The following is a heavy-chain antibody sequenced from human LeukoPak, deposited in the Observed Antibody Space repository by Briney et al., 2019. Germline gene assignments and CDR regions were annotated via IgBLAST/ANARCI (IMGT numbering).Heavy chain of an antibody. J-gene: IGHJ4*02. Sequence: GGSLRLSCAASGFTFSSYAMSWVRQAPGEGLEWVSSITTSGGSTYYADSVKGRFTISRDNSKNTLYLQMNSLRAEDTAVYYCAREYLDGSGWYAYFDYWGRGTLVTVSS. V-gene: IGHV3-23*01. D-gene: IGHD6-19*01. CDR2: ITTSGGST. CDR3: AREYLDGSGWYAYFDY. CDR1: GFTFSSYA.